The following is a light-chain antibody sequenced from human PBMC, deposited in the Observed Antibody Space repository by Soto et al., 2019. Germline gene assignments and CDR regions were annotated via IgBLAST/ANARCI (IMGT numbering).Light chain of an antibody. CDR1: QSVSSY. CDR2: DAS. CDR3: QQRSNWALLT. V-gene: IGKV3-11*01. Sequence: EIVLTQSPATLSLSPGERATLSCRASQSVSSYLAWYQHKPGQAPRLLIYDASNRATGIPARFSGSGSGTDFTLTISRREPEDFAVYYCQQRSNWALLTFGGGTKMEIK. J-gene: IGKJ4*01.